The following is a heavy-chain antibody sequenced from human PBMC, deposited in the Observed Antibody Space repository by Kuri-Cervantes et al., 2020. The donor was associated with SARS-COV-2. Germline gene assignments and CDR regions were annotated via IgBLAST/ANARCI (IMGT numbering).Heavy chain of an antibody. CDR1: GFTFDDYA. V-gene: IGHV3-43D*03. J-gene: IGHJ4*02. CDR3: ARHPSTYYDFWSGYLDY. D-gene: IGHD3-3*01. CDR2: ITWDGGTT. Sequence: GGSLRLSCAASGFTFDDYAMHWVRQAPGKGLEWVSLITWDGGTTYYADSVKGRFTISRDNAKNSLYLQMNSLRAGDTAVYYCARHPSTYYDFWSGYLDYWGQGTLVTVSS.